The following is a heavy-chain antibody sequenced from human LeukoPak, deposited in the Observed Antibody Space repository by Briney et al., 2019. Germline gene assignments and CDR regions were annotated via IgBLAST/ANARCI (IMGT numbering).Heavy chain of an antibody. D-gene: IGHD4-11*01. J-gene: IGHJ4*02. CDR2: IYYSGST. CDR3: ARSDYSKGLDY. CDR1: GGSISSYY. Sequence: SETLSLTCTVSGGSISSYYWSWIRQPPGKGLEWIGYIYYSGSTNYNPSLKSRATISVDTSKNQFSLKLSSVTAADTAVYYCARSDYSKGLDYWGQGTLVTVSS. V-gene: IGHV4-59*01.